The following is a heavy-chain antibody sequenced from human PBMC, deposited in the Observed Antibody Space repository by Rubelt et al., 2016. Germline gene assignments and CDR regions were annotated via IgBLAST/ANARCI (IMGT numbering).Heavy chain of an antibody. Sequence: QVQLQQWGAGLLKPAETLSLTCGVQGAAFNNVFCTWIRQPQGKGLEWIGEINHSGSTNYNPSLKSRVTISVYTSKNQLSRKLSSVTAADTAVYYCASYSSSSRYFDYWGQGTLVTVSS. CDR3: ASYSSSSRYFDY. J-gene: IGHJ4*02. D-gene: IGHD6-6*01. CDR2: INHSGST. CDR1: GAAFNNVF. V-gene: IGHV4-34*01.